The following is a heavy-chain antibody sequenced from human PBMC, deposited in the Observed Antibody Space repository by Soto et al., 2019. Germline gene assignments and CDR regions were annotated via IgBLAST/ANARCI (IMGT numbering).Heavy chain of an antibody. CDR3: ARAQGYYYYGMDV. CDR1: GFTFSSYA. CDR2: ISYDGSNK. J-gene: IGHJ6*02. V-gene: IGHV3-30-3*01. Sequence: RLSCAASGFTFSSYAMHWVRQAPGKGLEWVAVISYDGSNKYYADSVKGRFTISRDNSKNTLYLQMNSLRAEDTAVYYCARAQGYYYYGMDVWGQGTTVTVSS.